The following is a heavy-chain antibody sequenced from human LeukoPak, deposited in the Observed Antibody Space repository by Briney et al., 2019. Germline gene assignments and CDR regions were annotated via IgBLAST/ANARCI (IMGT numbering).Heavy chain of an antibody. D-gene: IGHD2-15*01. CDR3: ARADQFCSGGSCYFPFDY. J-gene: IGHJ4*02. Sequence: SETLSLTCTVSGGSISSYYWSWIRQPPGKGLEWNGYIYYSGSTNYNPSLKSRVTISVDTSKNQFSLKLSSVTAADTAVYFCARADQFCSGGSCYFPFDYWGQGTLVTVSS. CDR2: IYYSGST. V-gene: IGHV4-59*01. CDR1: GGSISSYY.